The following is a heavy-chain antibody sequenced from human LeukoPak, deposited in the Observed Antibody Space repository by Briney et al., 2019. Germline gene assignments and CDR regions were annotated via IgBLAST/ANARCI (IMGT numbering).Heavy chain of an antibody. Sequence: ASVKVSCKASGYTFTSYYMHWVRQATGQGLEWMGWMSPNSGNTGYAQKFQGRVTITRNTSISTAYMELSSLRSEDTAVYYCARRAVAYYYYYYMDVWGKGTTVTVSS. CDR1: GYTFTSYY. CDR2: MSPNSGNT. D-gene: IGHD6-19*01. V-gene: IGHV1-8*03. J-gene: IGHJ6*03. CDR3: ARRAVAYYYYYYMDV.